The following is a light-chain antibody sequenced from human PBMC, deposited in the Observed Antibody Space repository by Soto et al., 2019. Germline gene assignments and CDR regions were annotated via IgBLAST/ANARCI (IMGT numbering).Light chain of an antibody. V-gene: IGLV1-44*01. J-gene: IGLJ1*01. CDR3: AAWDDSLNADV. CDR1: SSNIMSNT. Sequence: QSVLTQPPSASGTPGQRVTISCYGSSSNIMSNTVNWYQVLPGTAPKVLIQGNHQRPSGVPARFSGSKSGTSASLAISGLQSEDEADYYRAAWDDSLNADVFGTGTKLTVL. CDR2: GNH.